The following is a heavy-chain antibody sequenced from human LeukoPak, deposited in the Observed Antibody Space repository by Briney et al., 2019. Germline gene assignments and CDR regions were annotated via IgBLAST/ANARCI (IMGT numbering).Heavy chain of an antibody. J-gene: IGHJ4*02. CDR3: ARAYYYDSSGSPDY. V-gene: IGHV1-18*04. CDR2: ISAYNGNT. Sequence: GASVKVSCKASGYTFINNWMHWVRQAPGQGLEWMGWISAYNGNTNYAQKLQGRVTMTTDTSTSTAYMELRSLRSDDTAVYYCARAYYYDSSGSPDYWGQGTLVTVSS. D-gene: IGHD3-22*01. CDR1: GYTFINNW.